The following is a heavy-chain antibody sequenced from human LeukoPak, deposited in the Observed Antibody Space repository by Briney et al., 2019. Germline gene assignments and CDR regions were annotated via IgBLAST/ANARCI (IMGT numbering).Heavy chain of an antibody. CDR2: IRPDSSAK. CDR3: ARARVPGELNY. CDR1: GFTFSGQY. D-gene: IGHD3-10*01. J-gene: IGHJ4*02. Sequence: GGSLRLSCVGSGFTFSGQYMSWVRQAPGNGLEWVANIRPDSSAKMYVDSVKGRFSISRDNAKNSLYLQMNSLRAEDTAVHYCARARVPGELNYWGQGTLVTVSS. V-gene: IGHV3-7*01.